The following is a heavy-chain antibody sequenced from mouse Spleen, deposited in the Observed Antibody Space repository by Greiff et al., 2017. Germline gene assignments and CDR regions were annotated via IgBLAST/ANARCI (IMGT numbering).Heavy chain of an antibody. CDR2: ISSGGSYT. CDR3: ARQGYYGSSYFAY. Sequence: EVKLMESGGDLVKPGGSLKLSCAASGFTFSSYGMSWVRQTPDKRLEWVATISSGGSYTYYPDSVKGRFTISRDNAKNTLYLQMSSLKSEDTAMYYCARQGYYGSSYFAYWGQGTLVTVSA. D-gene: IGHD1-1*01. V-gene: IGHV5-6*01. CDR1: GFTFSSYG. J-gene: IGHJ3*01.